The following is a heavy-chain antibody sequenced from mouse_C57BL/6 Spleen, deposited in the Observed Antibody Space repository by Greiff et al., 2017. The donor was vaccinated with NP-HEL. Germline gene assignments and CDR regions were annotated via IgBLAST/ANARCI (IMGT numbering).Heavy chain of an antibody. CDR2: IHPNSGST. D-gene: IGHD1-1*01. V-gene: IGHV1-64*01. Sequence: QVQLQQPGAELVKPGASVKLSCKASGYTFTSYWMHWVKQRPGQGLEWIGMIHPNSGSTNYNEKFKSKATLTVDKSSSTAYMQLSSLTSDDSAVYYCARWSYGSSYGYFDVWGTGTTVTVSS. J-gene: IGHJ1*03. CDR3: ARWSYGSSYGYFDV. CDR1: GYTFTSYW.